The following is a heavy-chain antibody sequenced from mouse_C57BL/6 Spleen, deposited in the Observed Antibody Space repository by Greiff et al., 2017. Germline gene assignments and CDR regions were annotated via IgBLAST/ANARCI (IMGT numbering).Heavy chain of an antibody. V-gene: IGHV5-17*01. J-gene: IGHJ4*01. D-gene: IGHD1-1*01. Sequence: EVKLVESGGGLVKPGGSLKLSCAASGFTFSDSGMHWVRQAPEKGLEWVAYISSGSSTIYYADTVKGRFTISRDNAKNTLFLQMTSLRSEDTAMYYCARRSSYDYAMDYWGQGTSVTVSS. CDR2: ISSGSSTI. CDR3: ARRSSYDYAMDY. CDR1: GFTFSDSG.